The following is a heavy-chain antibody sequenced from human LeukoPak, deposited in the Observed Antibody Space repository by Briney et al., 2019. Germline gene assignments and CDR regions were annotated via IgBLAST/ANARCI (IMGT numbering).Heavy chain of an antibody. CDR1: GFTFSSYS. V-gene: IGHV3-21*01. D-gene: IGHD6-13*01. CDR3: APGQQLVGGGLDY. Sequence: GGSLRLSCAASGFTFSSYSMNWVRQAPGKGLEWVSSISSSSSYIYYADSVKGRFTISRDNAKNSPYLQMNSLRAEDTAVYYCAPGQQLVGGGLDYWGQGTLVTVSS. J-gene: IGHJ4*02. CDR2: ISSSSSYI.